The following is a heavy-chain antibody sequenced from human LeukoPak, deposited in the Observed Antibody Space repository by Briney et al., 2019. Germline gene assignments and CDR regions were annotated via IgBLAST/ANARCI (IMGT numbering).Heavy chain of an antibody. V-gene: IGHV5-51*01. J-gene: IGHJ4*02. CDR1: GYSFTSYW. CDR2: IYPGDSDT. CDR3: ARGGYDYGDYRMYYFDY. Sequence: GESLKISCKGSGYSFTSYWIGWVRQMPGKALEWMGIIYPGDSDTRYSPSFQGQVTISADKSISTAYLQWSSLKASDTAMYYCARGGYDYGDYRMYYFDYWGQGTLVTVSS. D-gene: IGHD4-17*01.